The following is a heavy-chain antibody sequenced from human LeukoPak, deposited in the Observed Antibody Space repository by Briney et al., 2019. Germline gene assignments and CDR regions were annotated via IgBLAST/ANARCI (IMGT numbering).Heavy chain of an antibody. D-gene: IGHD2/OR15-2a*01. CDR3: ARFSTSYYYGMDV. Sequence: SETLSLTCSVSGGSITSYYWSWIRQPPGKGLEWIGYIYDSGSTNYNPSLKSRVTISVDMSKNQFSLKLSSVTAADTAVYYCARFSTSYYYGMDVWGQGTTVTVSS. CDR2: IYDSGST. J-gene: IGHJ6*02. CDR1: GGSITSYY. V-gene: IGHV4-59*01.